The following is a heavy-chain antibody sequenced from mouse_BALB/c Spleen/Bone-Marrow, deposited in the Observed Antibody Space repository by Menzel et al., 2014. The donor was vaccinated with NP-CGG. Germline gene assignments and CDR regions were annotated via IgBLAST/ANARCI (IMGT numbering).Heavy chain of an antibody. CDR2: ISGGGSYT. CDR3: ARHAYYDQTEVAFVY. Sequence: EVHLVESGGGLVKSGGSLKLSCAASGFSFNSYGMSWVRQTPEKRLEWVATISGGGSYTFYPDSVKGRFTISKYNAKNNLYLQLSSLRAEDTALYYCARHAYYDQTEVAFVYWGQGTLVTVSA. J-gene: IGHJ3*01. CDR1: GFSFNSYG. V-gene: IGHV5-9-2*01. D-gene: IGHD2-4*01.